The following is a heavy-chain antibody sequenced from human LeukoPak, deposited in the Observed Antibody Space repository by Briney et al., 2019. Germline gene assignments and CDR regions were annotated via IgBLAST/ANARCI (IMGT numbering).Heavy chain of an antibody. CDR1: GLTFSNYW. CDR3: ARDLNKYFDV. J-gene: IGHJ2*01. V-gene: IGHV3-74*01. CDR2: ISADGRST. Sequence: GGSLRLSCAASGLTFSNYWMHWVRQAPGKGLEWVSHISADGRSTSYADSVKGRFTISRDKAKNTLYLQMNSLRAEDTAVYYCARDLNKYFDVWGRGALVTVSS.